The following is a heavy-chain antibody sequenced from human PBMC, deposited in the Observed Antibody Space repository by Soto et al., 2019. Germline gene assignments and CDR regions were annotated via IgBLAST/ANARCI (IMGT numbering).Heavy chain of an antibody. V-gene: IGHV1-3*01. Sequence: QVQLVQSGAEVKKRGASVKVSCKASGYTFTSYAMHWVREAPGQRLEWMGWINAGNGNTKYSQKFQGRVTITRDTSASTAYMELSSLRSEDTAVYYCARGPGGPDGPGDYWGQGTLVTVSS. CDR2: INAGNGNT. D-gene: IGHD2-15*01. CDR3: ARGPGGPDGPGDY. J-gene: IGHJ4*02. CDR1: GYTFTSYA.